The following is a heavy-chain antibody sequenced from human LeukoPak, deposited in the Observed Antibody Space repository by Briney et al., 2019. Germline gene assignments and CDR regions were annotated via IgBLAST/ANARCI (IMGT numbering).Heavy chain of an antibody. CDR2: ISYDGSNK. CDR3: AKALLSSGWSYFDY. V-gene: IGHV3-30*18. CDR1: GFTFSSYG. D-gene: IGHD6-19*01. J-gene: IGHJ4*02. Sequence: GGSLRLSCAASGFTFSSYGMHWVRQAPGKGLEWVAVISYDGSNKYYADSVKGRFTISRDNSKNTLYLQMNSLRAEDTAVYYCAKALLSSGWSYFDYWGQGTLVTVSS.